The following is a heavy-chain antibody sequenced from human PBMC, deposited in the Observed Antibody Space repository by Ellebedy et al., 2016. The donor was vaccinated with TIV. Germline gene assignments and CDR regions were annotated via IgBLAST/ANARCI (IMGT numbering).Heavy chain of an antibody. Sequence: MPSETLSLTCAVSGGSISSSNWWSWVRQPPGKGLEWIGNTYHSGSTNYNPSLKSRVTISVDTSKNQFSLKLSSVTAADTAVYYCARPQGDWYFDLWGRGTLVTVSS. J-gene: IGHJ2*01. CDR2: TYHSGST. CDR3: ARPQGDWYFDL. V-gene: IGHV4-4*02. CDR1: GGSISSSNW.